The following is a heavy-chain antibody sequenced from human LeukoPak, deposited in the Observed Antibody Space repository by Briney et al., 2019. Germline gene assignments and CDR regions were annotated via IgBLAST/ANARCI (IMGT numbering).Heavy chain of an antibody. CDR1: GYTFTSCV. D-gene: IGHD3-10*01. J-gene: IGHJ3*02. CDR2: ISPYNGNT. Sequence: ASVKVSCKTSGYTFTSCVISWVRQAPGQGLEWMGWISPYNGNTIYAQNLQDRVTMTTDTSTSTAYMELRSLRFDDTAVYYCSREEGRAGAPDAFDIWGQGTMVIVPS. CDR3: SREEGRAGAPDAFDI. V-gene: IGHV1-18*01.